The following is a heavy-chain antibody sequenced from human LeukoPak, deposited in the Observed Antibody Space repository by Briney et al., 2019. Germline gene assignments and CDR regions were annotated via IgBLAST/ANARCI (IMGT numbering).Heavy chain of an antibody. V-gene: IGHV3-15*01. Sequence: GGSLRLSCAVSGLTFTNAWMNWVRQAPGKGLEWVGRIKSKTAGGTTGYAAPVKGRFTISRDDSKNTLYLQMNSLKTEDTAVYFCTTENWGYYNNWGQGTLVTVSS. D-gene: IGHD3-9*01. J-gene: IGHJ4*02. CDR3: TTENWGYYNN. CDR1: GLTFTNAW. CDR2: IKSKTAGGTT.